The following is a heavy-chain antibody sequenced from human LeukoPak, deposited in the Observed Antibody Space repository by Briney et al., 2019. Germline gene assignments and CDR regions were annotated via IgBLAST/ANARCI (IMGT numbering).Heavy chain of an antibody. V-gene: IGHV4-34*01. Sequence: SETLSLTCAVYGGSLSGYYWSWIRQPPGRGLEWIGEINRTGSANYNPSLKSRVTVSVDTSRNQLSLRLTSVTAADTAVYYCARGVQGWFAPWGQGTLVTVSS. CDR3: ARGVQGWFAP. CDR1: GGSLSGYY. D-gene: IGHD3-10*01. CDR2: INRTGSA. J-gene: IGHJ5*02.